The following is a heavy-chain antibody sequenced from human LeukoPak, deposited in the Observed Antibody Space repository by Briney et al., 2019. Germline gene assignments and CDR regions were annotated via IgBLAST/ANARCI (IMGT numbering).Heavy chain of an antibody. V-gene: IGHV4-4*07. D-gene: IGHD3-9*01. CDR2: LHTSGST. CDR1: GGSISSYY. J-gene: IGHJ6*03. CDR3: ARGPSPFLTGYYNYYYYYMDV. Sequence: SETLSLTCTVSGGSISSYYWSWIRQPAGEGLEWIGRLHTSGSTHYNPSLKSRVTISVDTSKNQFSLKLSSVTAADTAVYYCARGPSPFLTGYYNYYYYYMDVWGKGTTVTISS.